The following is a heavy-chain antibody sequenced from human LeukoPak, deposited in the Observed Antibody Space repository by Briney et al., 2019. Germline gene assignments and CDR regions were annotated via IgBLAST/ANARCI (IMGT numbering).Heavy chain of an antibody. CDR1: GDSISNTNYY. CDR3: ARHLYYSASAFWYIDL. Sequence: SETLSLTCTVSGDSISNTNYYWGWIRQPPGKGLEWIGSIYYSGRTYYNPSLKSRVTVSLDTSKNEFSLILTSVTAADTAEYYCARHLYYSASAFWYIDLWGRGTPVIVSP. V-gene: IGHV4-39*01. J-gene: IGHJ2*01. D-gene: IGHD3-10*01. CDR2: IYYSGRT.